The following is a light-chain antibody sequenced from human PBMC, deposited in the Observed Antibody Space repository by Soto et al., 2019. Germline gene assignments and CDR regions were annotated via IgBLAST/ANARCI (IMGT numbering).Light chain of an antibody. CDR2: KAS. J-gene: IGKJ2*01. V-gene: IGKV1-5*03. CDR1: QSISSW. CDR3: QQYNSFST. Sequence: DIQMTQSPSTLSASVGDRVTITCRASQSISSWLAWYQQKPGTAPKLLIYKASSLESGVPSRFSGSGSGTEFTLTISSLQPDDFAPYYCQQYNSFSTFGQGTKLEIK.